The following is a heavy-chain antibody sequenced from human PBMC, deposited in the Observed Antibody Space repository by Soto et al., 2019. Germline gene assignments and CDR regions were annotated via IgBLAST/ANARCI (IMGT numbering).Heavy chain of an antibody. CDR2: IIPILGIA. CDR1: GGTFSSYT. J-gene: IGHJ4*02. V-gene: IGHV1-69*02. D-gene: IGHD6-13*01. CDR3: ARGGFGRVGTGYSSSWAFDY. Sequence: SVKVSCKASGGTFSSYTISWVRQAPGQGLEWMGRIIPILGIANYAQKFQGRVTITADKSTSTAYMELSSLRSEDTAVYYCARGGFGRVGTGYSSSWAFDYWGQGTLVTVSS.